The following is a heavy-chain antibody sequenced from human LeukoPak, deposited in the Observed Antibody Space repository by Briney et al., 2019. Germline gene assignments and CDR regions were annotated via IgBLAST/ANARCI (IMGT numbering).Heavy chain of an antibody. J-gene: IGHJ5*02. V-gene: IGHV3-15*01. CDR1: GFTFSNAW. CDR3: TTDAPTYCTSGKCYTAGNSDP. Sequence: PGGSLRLSCADSGFTFSNAWMSSVRQAPGRGLEWVGRIKNKADGGTADFAAPVKGRFTISRDDSKNTLYLQMNSLQTEDTAVYYCTTDAPTYCTSGKCYTAGNSDPWGQGTLVTVSS. D-gene: IGHD2-8*01. CDR2: IKNKADGGTA.